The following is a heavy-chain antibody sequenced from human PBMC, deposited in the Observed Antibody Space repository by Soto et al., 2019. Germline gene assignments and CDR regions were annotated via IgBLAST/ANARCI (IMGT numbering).Heavy chain of an antibody. CDR3: ARGVQNGYYESRAMVDY. J-gene: IGHJ4*02. D-gene: IGHD3-22*01. Sequence: QVQLVQSGAEVKKPGASVKVSCKASGYTFTSYGISWVRQAPGQGLEWMGWISAYNGNTNYAQKLQGRVTMTTDTSTSTADMERRSLTSDDTAVYYCARGVQNGYYESRAMVDYWGQGTLVTVSS. V-gene: IGHV1-18*01. CDR2: ISAYNGNT. CDR1: GYTFTSYG.